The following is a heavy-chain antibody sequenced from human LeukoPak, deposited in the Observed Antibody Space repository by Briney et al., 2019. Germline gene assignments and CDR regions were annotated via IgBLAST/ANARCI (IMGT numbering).Heavy chain of an antibody. Sequence: LSETLSLTCTVSGGSISSYYWSWIRQPPGKGLEWIGYIYYSGSTNYNPSLKSRVTISVDTSKNQFSLKLSSVTAADTAVYYCARGVVVAATHFDYWGQGTLVTVSS. CDR2: IYYSGST. CDR1: GGSISSYY. V-gene: IGHV4-59*01. D-gene: IGHD2-15*01. CDR3: ARGVVVAATHFDY. J-gene: IGHJ4*02.